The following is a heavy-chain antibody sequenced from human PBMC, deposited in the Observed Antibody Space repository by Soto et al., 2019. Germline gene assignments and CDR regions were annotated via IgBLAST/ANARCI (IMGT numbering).Heavy chain of an antibody. CDR1: GYSFKNYA. Sequence: QVQLVQSGPEVKRPGASVRISCRTAGYSFKNYAMHWVRQAPGKKLEWMGWSNEGSGNTRYSQKFQGRMSIARDTSASTSYLDLRSLTSEDTAIYFCARDDRTISGAVTLDYWGPGTLVTVSS. CDR3: ARDDRTISGAVTLDY. CDR2: SNEGSGNT. D-gene: IGHD3-3*02. J-gene: IGHJ4*02. V-gene: IGHV1-3*01.